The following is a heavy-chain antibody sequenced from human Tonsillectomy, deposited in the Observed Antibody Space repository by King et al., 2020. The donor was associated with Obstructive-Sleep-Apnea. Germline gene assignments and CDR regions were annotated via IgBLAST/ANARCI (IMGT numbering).Heavy chain of an antibody. J-gene: IGHJ5*02. D-gene: IGHD3-3*01. CDR1: GYTFTSYG. CDR3: ARVNYDDWFDP. Sequence: HVQLVQSGAEVKKPGASVNVSCMASGYTFTSYGISWVRQAPGQGLEWMGWISAYNGDTNYAQKFQGRVTMTTDTSTSTAYMELRSLRSDDTAVYYCARVNYDDWFDPWGQGTLVTVSS. V-gene: IGHV1-18*04. CDR2: ISAYNGDT.